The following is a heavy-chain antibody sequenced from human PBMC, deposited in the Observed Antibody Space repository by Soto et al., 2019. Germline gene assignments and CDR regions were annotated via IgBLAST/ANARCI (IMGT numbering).Heavy chain of an antibody. CDR2: ISGSGGDT. CDR1: GFALSRYV. V-gene: IGHV3-23*01. D-gene: IGHD1-1*01. Sequence: EVQLLEAGGCLVQAGGSLRLSCAASGFALSRYVMTLVRQTPGKGLEWVSHISGSGGDTYYADSVKGRFTISSDNSKNTLHLQMNSLRAEDAAVYYCAKGIDNYKDHVWGQGSTVTVSS. CDR3: AKGIDNYKDHV. J-gene: IGHJ6*02.